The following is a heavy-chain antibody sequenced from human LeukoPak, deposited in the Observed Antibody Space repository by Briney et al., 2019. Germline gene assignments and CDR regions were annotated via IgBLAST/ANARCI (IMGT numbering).Heavy chain of an antibody. CDR3: AKDRGTTTYSNYPNWFDP. Sequence: GGSLRLSCAASGFILSTYAMSWVRQAPGKGLEWVAFIRYDGSNKYYADSVKGRFTISRDNSKNTLYLQMNSLRAEDTAVYYCAKDRGTTTYSNYPNWFDPWGQGTLVTVSS. V-gene: IGHV3-30*02. CDR1: GFILSTYA. CDR2: IRYDGSNK. D-gene: IGHD4-11*01. J-gene: IGHJ5*02.